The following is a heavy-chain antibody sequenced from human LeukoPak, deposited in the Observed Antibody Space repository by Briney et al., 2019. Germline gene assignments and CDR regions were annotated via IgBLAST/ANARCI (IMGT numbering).Heavy chain of an antibody. D-gene: IGHD6-13*01. V-gene: IGHV4-59*01. J-gene: IGHJ2*01. Sequence: SETLSLTCTVSGGSISSYYWSWIRQPPGKGLEWIGYIYYSGSTNYNPSLKSRVTISVDTSKNQFSLKLSSVTAADTAVYYCARDSISGIAAAGYWYFDLWGRGTLVTVSS. CDR2: IYYSGST. CDR1: GGSISSYY. CDR3: ARDSISGIAAAGYWYFDL.